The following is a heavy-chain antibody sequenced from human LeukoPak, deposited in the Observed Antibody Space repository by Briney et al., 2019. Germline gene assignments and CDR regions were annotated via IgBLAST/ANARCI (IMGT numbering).Heavy chain of an antibody. V-gene: IGHV4-39*01. CDR1: GDSVSSTRYY. D-gene: IGHD3-16*01. CDR3: ARYSYGGEDWFDP. Sequence: SETLSLTCTVSGDSVSSTRYYWGWLRQPPGKGLEWIGSIYYSGTTYYNPSLKSRVTILLDMSKNQFSLRLTSVTAADTAVYYCARYSYGGEDWFDPWGQGTLVTVSS. CDR2: IYYSGTT. J-gene: IGHJ5*02.